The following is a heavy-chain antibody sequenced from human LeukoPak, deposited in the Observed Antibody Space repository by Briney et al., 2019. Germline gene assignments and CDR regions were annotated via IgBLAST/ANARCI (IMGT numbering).Heavy chain of an antibody. V-gene: IGHV1-69*13. CDR3: AREPQSGSYWGLDY. J-gene: IGHJ4*02. D-gene: IGHD1-26*01. CDR1: GGTFSSYA. CDR2: IIPIFGTA. Sequence: GASVKVSCKASGGTFSSYAISWVRQAPGQGLEWMGGIIPIFGTANYAQKFQGRVTITADESTSTAYMELSSLRSEDTAVYYCAREPQSGSYWGLDYWGQGTLVTVSS.